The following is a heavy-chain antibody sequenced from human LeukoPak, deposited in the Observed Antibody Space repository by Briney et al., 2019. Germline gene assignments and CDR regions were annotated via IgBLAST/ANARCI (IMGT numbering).Heavy chain of an antibody. CDR1: GFTFSSYA. CDR3: AKDLALITDYYYYGMVV. J-gene: IGHJ6*02. D-gene: IGHD5-24*01. Sequence: QPGGSLRLSCAASGFTFSSYAMNWVRQAPGKGLEWVSAISGSGGSTYYADSVKGRFTISRDNSKNTLYLQMNSLRAEDTAVYYCAKDLALITDYYYYGMVVWGQGTTVTVSS. V-gene: IGHV3-23*01. CDR2: ISGSGGST.